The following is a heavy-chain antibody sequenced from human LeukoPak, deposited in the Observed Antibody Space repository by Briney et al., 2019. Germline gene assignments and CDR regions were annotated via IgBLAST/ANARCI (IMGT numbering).Heavy chain of an antibody. Sequence: PGGSLRLSCAASGFTFSNYWMGWVRQAPGKGLEWVANIKQDGSTKYYLDSVKGRLTVSRDNAKNSVFLQINSLRAEDTAIYYCARIGYSSSSFDYWGQGTLVTVSS. J-gene: IGHJ4*02. CDR2: IKQDGSTK. V-gene: IGHV3-7*03. CDR3: ARIGYSSSSFDY. CDR1: GFTFSNYW. D-gene: IGHD6-6*01.